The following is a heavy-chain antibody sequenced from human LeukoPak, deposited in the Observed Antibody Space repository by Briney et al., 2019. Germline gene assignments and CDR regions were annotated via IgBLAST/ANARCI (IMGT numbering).Heavy chain of an antibody. D-gene: IGHD3-3*01. CDR1: EYTFTGYY. V-gene: IGHV1-2*02. CDR2: INPDSGGT. J-gene: IGHJ4*02. Sequence: ASVKVSCKASEYTFTGYYMHWVRQAPGQGLEWMGWINPDSGGTNYAQKFQGRVTMTRDTSISTAYMELSRLRSDDTAVYYCARGGSWSGYYDRWGFDYWGQGTLVTVSS. CDR3: ARGGSWSGYYDRWGFDY.